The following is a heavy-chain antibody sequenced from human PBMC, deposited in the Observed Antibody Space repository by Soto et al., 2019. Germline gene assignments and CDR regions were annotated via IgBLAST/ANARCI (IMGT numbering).Heavy chain of an antibody. D-gene: IGHD6-13*01. Sequence: QVQLQESGPGLVKPSETLSLTCTVSGGSISSYYWSWIRQPPGKGLEWIGYIYYSGSTNYTPSLKSRVTISVDTSKNQFSLKLSSVTAADTAVYYCARGSTGYSSSWYRYWGQGILVTVSS. V-gene: IGHV4-59*08. CDR3: ARGSTGYSSSWYRY. CDR2: IYYSGST. J-gene: IGHJ4*02. CDR1: GGSISSYY.